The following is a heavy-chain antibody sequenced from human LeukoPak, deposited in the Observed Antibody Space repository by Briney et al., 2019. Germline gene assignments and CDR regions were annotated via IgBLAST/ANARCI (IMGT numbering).Heavy chain of an antibody. D-gene: IGHD3-16*01. J-gene: IGHJ6*02. V-gene: IGHV4-31*03. CDR2: IYYSGST. CDR3: ARDTSLWGLTNYYYYGMDV. Sequence: PSETLSLTCTVSGGSISSGGYYWSWIRQHPGKGLEWIGYIYYSGSTYYNPSLKSRVTISVDTSKNQFSLKLSSVTAADTAVYYCARDTSLWGLTNYYYYGMDVWGQGTTVTVSS. CDR1: GGSISSGGYY.